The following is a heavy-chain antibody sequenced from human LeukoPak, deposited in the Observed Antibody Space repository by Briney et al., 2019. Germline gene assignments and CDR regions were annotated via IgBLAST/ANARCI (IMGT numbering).Heavy chain of an antibody. V-gene: IGHV3-23*01. D-gene: IGHD1-26*01. CDR3: AKDNLWAEYFDY. CDR1: GFTFSSYA. CDR2: ISASGDST. J-gene: IGHJ4*02. Sequence: GGSLRLSCAASGFTFSSYAMSWVRQAPGKGPEWVSSISASGDSTYYADSVKGRFTISRDNSKNTLYLQMNSLRAEDTAVYYCAKDNLWAEYFDYWGQGTLVTVSS.